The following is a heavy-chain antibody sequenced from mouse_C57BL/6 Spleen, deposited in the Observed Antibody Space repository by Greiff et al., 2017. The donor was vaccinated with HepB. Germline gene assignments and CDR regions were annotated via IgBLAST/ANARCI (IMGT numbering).Heavy chain of an antibody. V-gene: IGHV5-6*01. CDR2: ISSGGSYT. D-gene: IGHD2-4*01. CDR1: GFTFSSYG. CDR3: ARLESYDYDDGDLSWFAY. Sequence: EVKLVESGGDLVKPGGSLKLSCAASGFTFSSYGMSWVRQTPDKRLEWVATISSGGSYTYYPDSVKGRFTISRDNAKNTLYLQMSSLKSEDTAMYYCARLESYDYDDGDLSWFAYWGQGTLVTVSA. J-gene: IGHJ3*01.